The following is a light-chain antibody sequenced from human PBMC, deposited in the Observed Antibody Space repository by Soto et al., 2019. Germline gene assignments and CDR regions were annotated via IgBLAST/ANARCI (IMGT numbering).Light chain of an antibody. J-gene: IGKJ4*01. V-gene: IGKV1-33*01. CDR3: LQFDDLPLT. CDR1: QDITIY. Sequence: DIQMTQAPSSLSASVGDRVTITCQASQDITIYLTWYQQKPGKGPRLLISDASTLATGVTSRFSGSGSGRDFSFTITSLRPEDVATYYCLQFDDLPLTFGGGTTLEIK. CDR2: DAS.